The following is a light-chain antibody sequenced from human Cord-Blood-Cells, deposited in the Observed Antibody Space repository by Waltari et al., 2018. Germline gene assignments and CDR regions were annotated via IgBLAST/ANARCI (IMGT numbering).Light chain of an antibody. CDR1: QSISSW. CDR2: KAS. Sequence: DIQMTQSPSTLSASVGDRVTITCRASQSISSWLAWNQQKPGKAPKLLIYKASSLESGVPSRFSGSGSGTEFTLTISSLQPDDCATYYCQQYNSYSRTCGQGTKVEIK. CDR3: QQYNSYSRT. V-gene: IGKV1-5*03. J-gene: IGKJ1*01.